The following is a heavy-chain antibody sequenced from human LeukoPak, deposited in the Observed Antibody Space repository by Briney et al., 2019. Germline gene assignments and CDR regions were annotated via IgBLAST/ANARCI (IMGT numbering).Heavy chain of an antibody. CDR1: GFTFSNAW. CDR3: ARGKSWRPNWFDP. CDR2: IKSKTDGGTT. Sequence: PGGSLRLSCAASGFTFSNAWMSWVRQAPGKGLEWVGRIKSKTDGGTTDYAAPVKGRFTISRDDSKNTLYLQMNSLKTEDTAVYYCARGKSWRPNWFDPWGQGTLVTVSS. V-gene: IGHV3-15*01. D-gene: IGHD5-12*01. J-gene: IGHJ5*02.